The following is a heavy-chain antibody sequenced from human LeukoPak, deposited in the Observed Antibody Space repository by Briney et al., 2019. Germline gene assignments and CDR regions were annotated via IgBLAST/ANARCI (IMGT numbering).Heavy chain of an antibody. V-gene: IGHV3-30*12. Sequence: GGSLRLSCAASGFTFTTYGFHWVRQAPGKGLEWVALMTYDGSKQYYADSVQDRFTISRDNSKRTVDLQMNSLRADDTAMYYCVRDASLGAFDIWGQGTMVTVSS. CDR1: GFTFTTYG. J-gene: IGHJ3*02. CDR3: VRDASLGAFDI. CDR2: MTYDGSKQ. D-gene: IGHD3-16*01.